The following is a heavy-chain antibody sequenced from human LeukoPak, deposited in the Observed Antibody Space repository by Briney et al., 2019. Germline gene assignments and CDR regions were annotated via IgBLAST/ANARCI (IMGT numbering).Heavy chain of an antibody. V-gene: IGHV4-59*01. Sequence: PSETLSLTCTVSGGSISNYYWSWLRQPPGKGLEWIGYIYYSGSTNYNPSLKSRVTISVDTSKSQFSLKLRSVTAADTAVYYCARDHSGTNYVMDWGQGTLVTVSS. J-gene: IGHJ4*02. CDR1: GGSISNYY. CDR2: IYYSGST. D-gene: IGHD4/OR15-4a*01. CDR3: ARDHSGTNYVMD.